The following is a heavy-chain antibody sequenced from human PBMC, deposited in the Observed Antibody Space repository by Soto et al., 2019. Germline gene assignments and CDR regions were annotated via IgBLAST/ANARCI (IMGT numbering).Heavy chain of an antibody. CDR2: ISYDGSNK. Sequence: PGGSLRLSCAASGFTFSSYAMHWVRQAPGKGLEWVAVISYDGSNKYYADSVKGRFTISRDNSKNTLYLQMNSLRAEDTAVYYCASPPPVVLVPAATTGPFDYWGQGTLVTVSS. D-gene: IGHD2-2*01. J-gene: IGHJ4*02. V-gene: IGHV3-30-3*01. CDR1: GFTFSSYA. CDR3: ASPPPVVLVPAATTGPFDY.